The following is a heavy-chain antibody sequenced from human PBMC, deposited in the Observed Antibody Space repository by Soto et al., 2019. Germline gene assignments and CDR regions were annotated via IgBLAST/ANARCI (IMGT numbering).Heavy chain of an antibody. J-gene: IGHJ4*02. CDR3: ASLVYSGYDPFDY. Sequence: ASVKVSCKASGYTFTNYPMHWVRQAPGQRLEWMGWIDAGNGNTKYSQKFQGRVTITRDTSASTAYMELSSLRSEDTAVYYCASLVYSGYDPFDYWGQGTLVTVSS. D-gene: IGHD5-12*01. V-gene: IGHV1-3*01. CDR1: GYTFTNYP. CDR2: IDAGNGNT.